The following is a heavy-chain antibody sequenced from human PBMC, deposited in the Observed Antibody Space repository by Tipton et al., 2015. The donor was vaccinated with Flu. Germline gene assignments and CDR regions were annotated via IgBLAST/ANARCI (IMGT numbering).Heavy chain of an antibody. CDR1: GASISSYY. CDR3: ARLPWGTGDWHFDL. CDR2: MYYSGTT. D-gene: IGHD7-27*01. Sequence: GLVKPSETLSLTCTVSGASISSYYLTWIRQPPGKGLEWIGHMYYSGTTSYNPSLKSRVTMSVFTSKNQFSLKLSSVTDADTGVYFCARLPWGTGDWHFDLWGRGTLVTVSS. J-gene: IGHJ2*01. V-gene: IGHV4-59*01.